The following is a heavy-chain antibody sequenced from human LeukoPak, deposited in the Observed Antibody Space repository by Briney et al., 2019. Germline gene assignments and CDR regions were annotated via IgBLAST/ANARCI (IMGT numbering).Heavy chain of an antibody. J-gene: IGHJ5*02. D-gene: IGHD5-24*01. V-gene: IGHV3-23*01. CDR3: AKGPARDGYKYAYNWFDP. CDR2: ISGSGGST. Sequence: GGSLRLSCAASGFTFSSYAMSWVRQAPGKGLEWVSAISGSGGSTYYADSVKGRFTISRDNSKNTLYLQMNSLRAEDTAVYYCAKGPARDGYKYAYNWFDPWGQGTLVTVSS. CDR1: GFTFSSYA.